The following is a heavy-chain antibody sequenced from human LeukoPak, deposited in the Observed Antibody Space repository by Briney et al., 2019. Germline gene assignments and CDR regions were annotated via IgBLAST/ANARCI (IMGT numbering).Heavy chain of an antibody. CDR1: GYSISSGYY. CDR3: ARITGGGNVD. CDR2: IYHSGST. J-gene: IGHJ4*02. V-gene: IGHV4-38-2*02. D-gene: IGHD2-15*01. Sequence: SETLSLTCTVSGYSISSGYYWGWIRQPPGKGLEWIGSIYHSGSTYYNPSLKSRVTISVDTSKNQFSLKLSSVTAADTAVYYCARITGGGNVDWGQGTLVTVSS.